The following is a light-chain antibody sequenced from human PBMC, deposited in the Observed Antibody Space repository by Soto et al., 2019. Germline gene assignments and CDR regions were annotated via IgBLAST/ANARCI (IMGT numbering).Light chain of an antibody. CDR2: EVS. CDR1: SSDIGAYKY. Sequence: QSVLTQPASVSGSPGQSITISCAGTSSDIGAYKYVSWYQQHPGKAPKLMIYEVSNRPSGVSNRFSGSKSGNTASLTISGLQAEDEADYYCCSYAGSTTRVVFGGGTKLTVL. J-gene: IGLJ2*01. CDR3: CSYAGSTTRVV. V-gene: IGLV2-14*01.